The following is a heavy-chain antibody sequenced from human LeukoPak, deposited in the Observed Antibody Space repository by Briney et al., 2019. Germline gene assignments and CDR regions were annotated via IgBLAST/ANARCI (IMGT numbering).Heavy chain of an antibody. CDR3: AKDSLLRDSSGWYYFDF. V-gene: IGHV3-53*05. Sequence: GGSLRLSCAASGFTVSSNYMSWVRQAPGKGLEWVSVIYSGGSTYYADSVKGRFTISRDNSKNTLYLQMNSLRAEDTALYYCAKDSLLRDSSGWYYFDFWGQGTLVTVSS. D-gene: IGHD6-19*01. J-gene: IGHJ4*02. CDR2: IYSGGST. CDR1: GFTVSSNY.